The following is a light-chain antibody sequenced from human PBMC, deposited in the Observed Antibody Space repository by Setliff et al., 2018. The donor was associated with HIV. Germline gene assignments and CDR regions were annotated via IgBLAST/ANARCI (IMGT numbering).Light chain of an antibody. CDR1: SRDVGAYNY. Sequence: QSVLTQPASVSGSPGQSITISCTGTSRDVGAYNYVSWYQQHPGKAPKLMIYEVSNRPSGVSNRFSGSKSGNTASLTISGLQAEDEADYYCSSYITNSTSYVFGTGTKVTVL. CDR3: SSYITNSTSYV. J-gene: IGLJ1*01. V-gene: IGLV2-14*01. CDR2: EVS.